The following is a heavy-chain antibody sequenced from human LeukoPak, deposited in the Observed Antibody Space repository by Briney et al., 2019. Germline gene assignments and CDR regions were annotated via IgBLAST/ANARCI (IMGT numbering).Heavy chain of an antibody. CDR2: INHSGST. CDR3: ARGCRTSCYPYGY. CDR1: GGSFSGYY. Sequence: PSGTLSLTCAVYGGSFSGYYWSWIRQPPGKGLEWIGEINHSGSTNYNPSLKSRVTISVDTSKNQFSLKLSSVTAADTAVYYCARGCRTSCYPYGYRGQGTLVTVSS. D-gene: IGHD2-2*01. V-gene: IGHV4-34*01. J-gene: IGHJ4*02.